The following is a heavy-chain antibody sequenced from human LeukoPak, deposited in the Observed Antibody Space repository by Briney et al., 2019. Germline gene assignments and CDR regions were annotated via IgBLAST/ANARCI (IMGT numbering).Heavy chain of an antibody. CDR2: VYYNGIT. Sequence: PSETLSPTCTVSGVSISSYFWSWIRQPPGKGLEWIGYVYYNGITNYNPSLKSRVSISLDTSKNQFSLKLNSVTAADTAVYYCASQLGGTTFHWGQGTLAPVSS. V-gene: IGHV4-59*01. D-gene: IGHD1-1*01. CDR1: GVSISSYF. J-gene: IGHJ4*02. CDR3: ASQLGGTTFH.